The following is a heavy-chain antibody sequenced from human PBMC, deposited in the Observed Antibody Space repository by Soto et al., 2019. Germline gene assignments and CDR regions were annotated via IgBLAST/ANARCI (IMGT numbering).Heavy chain of an antibody. J-gene: IGHJ4*02. V-gene: IGHV1-69*01. D-gene: IGHD5-12*01. CDR1: GGTFSSYA. CDR2: IIPIFGTA. CDR3: ARRDRGYDLSSY. Sequence: QVQLVQSGAEVKKPGSSVKVSCKASGGTFSSYAISWVRQAPGQGLEWMGGIIPIFGTANYAQKFQGRVTITADESKRTGYMELSSRRCEEKGVYYCARRDRGYDLSSYWGQGTLGTLSS.